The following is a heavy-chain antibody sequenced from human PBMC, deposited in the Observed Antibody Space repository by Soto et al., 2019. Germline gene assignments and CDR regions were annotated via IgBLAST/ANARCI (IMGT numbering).Heavy chain of an antibody. CDR1: GFTFSNAW. V-gene: IGHV3-15*01. J-gene: IGHJ6*03. D-gene: IGHD2-2*02. CDR2: IKSKTDGGTT. CDR3: TLTSLYCSSTSCYTGGFLPLYYYYMDV. Sequence: GGSLRLSCAASGFTFSNAWMSWVRQAPGKGLEWVGRIKSKTDGGTTDYAAPVKGGFTISRDDSKNTLYLQMNSLKTEDTAVYYCTLTSLYCSSTSCYTGGFLPLYYYYMDVWGKGTTVTVSS.